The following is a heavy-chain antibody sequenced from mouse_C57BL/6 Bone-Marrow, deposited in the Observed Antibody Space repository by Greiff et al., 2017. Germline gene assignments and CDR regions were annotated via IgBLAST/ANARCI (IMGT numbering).Heavy chain of an antibody. J-gene: IGHJ3*01. Sequence: VQLQQSGPVLVKPGASVKMSCKASGYTFTDYYMNWVKQSHGKSLEWIGVINPYNGGTSYNQKFKGKATLTVDKSSSTAYMELNSLTSEDSAVYYCARRLRGFAYWGQGTLVTVSA. CDR1: GYTFTDYY. CDR2: INPYNGGT. CDR3: ARRLRGFAY. V-gene: IGHV1-19*01.